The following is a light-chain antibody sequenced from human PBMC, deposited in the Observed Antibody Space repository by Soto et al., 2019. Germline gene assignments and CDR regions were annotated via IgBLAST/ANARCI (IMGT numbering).Light chain of an antibody. Sequence: DIQTTRSPSSLPASVGDRISITCRASQSIGTYLSWYQQKPGKAPKLLIYGASNLQSGVPSRFSGSGSETGFTLTISSLQPEDFATYYCQQSYSAPRTFGQGTKVDIK. V-gene: IGKV1-39*01. CDR1: QSIGTY. CDR3: QQSYSAPRT. CDR2: GAS. J-gene: IGKJ2*01.